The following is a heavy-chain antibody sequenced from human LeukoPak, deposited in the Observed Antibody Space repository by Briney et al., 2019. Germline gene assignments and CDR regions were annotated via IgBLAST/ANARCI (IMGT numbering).Heavy chain of an antibody. Sequence: PSETLSLTCTVSGGSIRSSYYYWGWIRQPPGKGLEWIGSIYDSGSTYYNPSLKSRVTISVDTSKNQFSLKLSSVTAADTAVYYCARVSDYGGPLGFDYWGQGTLVTVSS. D-gene: IGHD4-23*01. J-gene: IGHJ4*02. CDR3: ARVSDYGGPLGFDY. CDR2: IYDSGST. CDR1: GGSIRSSYYY. V-gene: IGHV4-39*07.